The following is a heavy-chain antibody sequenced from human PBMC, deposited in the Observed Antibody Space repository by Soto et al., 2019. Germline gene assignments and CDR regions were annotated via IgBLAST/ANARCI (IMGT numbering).Heavy chain of an antibody. J-gene: IGHJ4*02. D-gene: IGHD6-13*01. CDR2: MNPNSGNT. CDR3: AREKSSWCDY. CDR1: GYTFTSYD. V-gene: IGHV1-8*01. Sequence: QVQLVQSGAEVKKPGASVKVSCKASGYTFTSYDINWVRQATGQGLEWMGWMNPNSGNTVYAQKFQGRVTMTRNTSISTAYMKLNSLRSDDSAVYYCAREKSSWCDYWGQGTLVTVSS.